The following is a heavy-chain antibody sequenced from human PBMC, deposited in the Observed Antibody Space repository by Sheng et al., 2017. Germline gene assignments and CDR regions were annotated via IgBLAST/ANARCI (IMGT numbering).Heavy chain of an antibody. J-gene: IGHJ4*02. CDR1: GFTFSSYA. Sequence: QVQLVESGGGVVQPGRSLRLSCAASGFTFSSYAMHWVCQAPGKGLEWVAVISYDGSNKYYADSVKGRFTISRDNSKNTLYLQMNSLRAEDTAVYYCARGNGGYNLDYWGQGTLVTVSS. CDR3: ARGNGGYNLDY. V-gene: IGHV3-30*04. D-gene: IGHD5-12*01. CDR2: ISYDGSNK.